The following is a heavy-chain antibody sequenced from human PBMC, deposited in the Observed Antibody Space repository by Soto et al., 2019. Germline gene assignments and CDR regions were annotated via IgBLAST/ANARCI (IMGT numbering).Heavy chain of an antibody. V-gene: IGHV2-26*01. CDR2: IFPTDEK. Sequence: QVTLKESGPVLVKPTETLTLTCTVSGFSFSNIRMGVSWIRQPPGKALEWLAHIFPTDEKSYSISLRTRLTISKDTSNIPMVLTMTNMDPEDTATYSCAPMGIGSTGKRDNCFDPWGQGTLVTVSS. CDR3: APMGIGSTGKRDNCFDP. J-gene: IGHJ5*02. CDR1: GFSFSNIRMG. D-gene: IGHD6-13*01.